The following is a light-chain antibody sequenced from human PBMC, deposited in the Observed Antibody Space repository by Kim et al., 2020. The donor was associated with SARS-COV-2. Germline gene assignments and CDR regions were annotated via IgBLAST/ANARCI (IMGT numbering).Light chain of an antibody. CDR3: QLYGSSTLFT. CDR2: DAY. Sequence: EIVLTQSPGTLSLSPGERATLSCRASQSVRSSYLAWYQQKPGQAPRLLIYDAYSRATGIPDRFSGSGSGTDFTLTISRLEPEDFAVYYCQLYGSSTLFTFGPGTKVDIK. V-gene: IGKV3-20*01. CDR1: QSVRSSY. J-gene: IGKJ3*01.